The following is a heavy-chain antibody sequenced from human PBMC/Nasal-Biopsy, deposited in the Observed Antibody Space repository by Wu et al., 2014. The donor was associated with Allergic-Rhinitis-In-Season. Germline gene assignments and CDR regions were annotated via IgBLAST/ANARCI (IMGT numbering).Heavy chain of an antibody. CDR2: ISYDGTNK. CDR1: GFTFSSYW. V-gene: IGHV3-30*03. CDR3: ARDFEGTLGAFDI. D-gene: IGHD3-10*01. Sequence: LRLSCAASGFTFSSYWMSWVRQAPGKGLEWVTVISYDGTNKYYADSVKGRFTISRDNSKNTLYLQMNSLRAEDTAVYYCARDFEGTLGAFDIWGQGTMVTVSS. J-gene: IGHJ3*02.